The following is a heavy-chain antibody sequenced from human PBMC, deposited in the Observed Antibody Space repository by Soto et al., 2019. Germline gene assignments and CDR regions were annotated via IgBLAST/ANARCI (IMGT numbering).Heavy chain of an antibody. V-gene: IGHV3-33*01. CDR2: IWYDGSNK. J-gene: IGHJ6*02. CDR3: ARDRLVRGNYYYYYGLDV. Sequence: GGSLRLSCAASGFTFSSYGMPWVRQAPGKGLEWVAVIWYDGSNKYYADSVKGRFTISRDNSKNTLYLQMNSLRAEDTAVYYCARDRLVRGNYYYYYGLDVWGQGTTVTVSS. D-gene: IGHD3-10*01. CDR1: GFTFSSYG.